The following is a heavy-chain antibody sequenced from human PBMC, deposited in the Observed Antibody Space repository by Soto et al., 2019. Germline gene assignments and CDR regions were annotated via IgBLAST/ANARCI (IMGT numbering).Heavy chain of an antibody. V-gene: IGHV2-26*01. CDR2: IFSNDAK. CDR3: ARIRWIREYYFDY. J-gene: IGHJ4*02. Sequence: QVTLKESGPVLVKPTEPLTLTCTVSGFSLSNTRMGVSWIRQPPGKALEWLAHIFSNDAKSYSTSLKSRLTIPKDTSKSQVVLTVTNMDPVDTATYCCARIRWIREYYFDYWGQGTLVAVSS. D-gene: IGHD5-18*01. CDR1: GFSLSNTRMG.